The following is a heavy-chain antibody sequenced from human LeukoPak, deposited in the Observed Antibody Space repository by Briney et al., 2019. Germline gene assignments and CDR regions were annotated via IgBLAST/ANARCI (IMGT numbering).Heavy chain of an antibody. J-gene: IGHJ4*02. CDR2: ISSSGSTI. V-gene: IGHV3-48*04. D-gene: IGHD2-2*01. CDR1: GFTFSSYG. CDR3: ARDRGGYCSSTSCRTDY. Sequence: GRSLRLSCAASGFTFSSYGMHWVRQAPGKGLEWVSYISSSGSTIYYADSVKGRFTISRDNAKNSLYLQMNSLRAEDTAVYYCARDRGGYCSSTSCRTDYWGQGTLVTVSS.